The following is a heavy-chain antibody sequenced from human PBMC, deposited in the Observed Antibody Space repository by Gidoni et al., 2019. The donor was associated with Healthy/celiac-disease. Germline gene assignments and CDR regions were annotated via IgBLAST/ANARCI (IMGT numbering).Heavy chain of an antibody. J-gene: IGHJ6*02. V-gene: IGHV3-7*03. D-gene: IGHD6-13*01. CDR1: GFTFSSYW. CDR3: ARDSSSWYVYYYYGMDV. Sequence: EVQLVESGGGLVQPGGSLRLSCAASGFTFSSYWMSWVRQAPGKGLELVANIKQDGSEKYYVDSVKGRFTISRDNAKNSLYLQMNSLRAEDTAVYYCARDSSSWYVYYYYGMDVWGQGTTVTVSS. CDR2: IKQDGSEK.